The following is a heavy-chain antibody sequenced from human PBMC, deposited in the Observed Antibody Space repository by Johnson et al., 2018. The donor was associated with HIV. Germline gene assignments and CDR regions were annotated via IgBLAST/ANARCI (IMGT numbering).Heavy chain of an antibody. Sequence: EVQLVESGGGVVQPGRSLRLSCAASGFTFSSYAMSWVRQAPGKGLEWVSAISGSGGSTYYADSVKGRFTISRDNSRNTLYLQMNSLRAEDTAVYYCAKCIWGSSLIDVFDIWGQGTMVTVSS. CDR1: GFTFSSYA. CDR2: ISGSGGST. CDR3: AKCIWGSSLIDVFDI. J-gene: IGHJ3*02. D-gene: IGHD6-13*01. V-gene: IGHV3-23*04.